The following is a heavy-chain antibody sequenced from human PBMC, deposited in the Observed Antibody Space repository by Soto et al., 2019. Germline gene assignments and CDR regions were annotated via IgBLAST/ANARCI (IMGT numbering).Heavy chain of an antibody. Sequence: KAGGSLRLSCAASGFVFSDFQLNWVRQAPWGGLEWLSSITGTSAFTEYAESIEGRFTISRDNPNKLLFLHMDNLRPEDTAVYYCARDNLAFQGAFDLWGQGTLVPVCS. CDR1: GFVFSDFQ. CDR2: ITGTSAFT. D-gene: IGHD3-16*01. V-gene: IGHV3-21*01. CDR3: ARDNLAFQGAFDL. J-gene: IGHJ4*02.